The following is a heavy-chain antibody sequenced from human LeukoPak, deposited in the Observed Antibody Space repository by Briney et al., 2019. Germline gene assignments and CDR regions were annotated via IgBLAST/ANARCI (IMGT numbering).Heavy chain of an antibody. CDR2: IYYSGST. J-gene: IGHJ4*02. Sequence: SETLSLTCTVSGGSVSSGSYYWSWIRQPPGKGLEWIGYIYYSGSTNYNPSLKSRVTISVDKSKNQFSLKLSSVTAADTAVYYCARAPDIVATMFDYWGQGTLVTVSS. V-gene: IGHV4-61*01. CDR1: GGSVSSGSYY. D-gene: IGHD5-12*01. CDR3: ARAPDIVATMFDY.